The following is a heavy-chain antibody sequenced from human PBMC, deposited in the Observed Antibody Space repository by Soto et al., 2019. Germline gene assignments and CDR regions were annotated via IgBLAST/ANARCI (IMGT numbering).Heavy chain of an antibody. CDR2: INPATGAA. D-gene: IGHD3-3*01. Sequence: QLHLVQSGAVVKKPGASVTVSCSASGYPVTAYYMHWVRQAPGRGLEWMGGINPATGAAKYTQTFQGRVTMTRDTSTSTVFMELRGLTSEDTGVCYCARGGGVGVAGSAAFDMWGQGTLVTVSS. V-gene: IGHV1-2*02. CDR1: GYPVTAYY. CDR3: ARGGGVGVAGSAAFDM. J-gene: IGHJ3*02.